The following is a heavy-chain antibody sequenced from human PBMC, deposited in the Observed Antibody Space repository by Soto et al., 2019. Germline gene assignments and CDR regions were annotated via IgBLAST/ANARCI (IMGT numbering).Heavy chain of an antibody. CDR3: ARGGYFDSSNYLAY. CDR1: GYTFTSYG. V-gene: IGHV1-3*01. D-gene: IGHD3-22*01. CDR2: INPGNGNT. J-gene: IGHJ4*02. Sequence: ASVKVSCNASGYTFTSYGMNWVRQAPGRGLEWMGWINPGNGNTKYSQKFQGRVSIERDTSASTAYMELGSLRSEDTAVYYCARGGYFDSSNYLAYWRLGTLVTV.